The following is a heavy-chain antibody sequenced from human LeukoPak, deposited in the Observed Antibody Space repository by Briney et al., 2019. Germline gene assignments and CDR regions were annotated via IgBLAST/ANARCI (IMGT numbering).Heavy chain of an antibody. CDR3: ARDSPLRLEDFDY. D-gene: IGHD1-1*01. Sequence: GASVKVSCKASGYTFTGYYMHWVRQAPGQGLEWMGRINPNSGGTNYAQMLQGRVTMTTDTSTSTAYMELRSLRSDDTAVYYCARDSPLRLEDFDYWGQGTLVTVSS. V-gene: IGHV1-2*06. J-gene: IGHJ4*02. CDR1: GYTFTGYY. CDR2: INPNSGGT.